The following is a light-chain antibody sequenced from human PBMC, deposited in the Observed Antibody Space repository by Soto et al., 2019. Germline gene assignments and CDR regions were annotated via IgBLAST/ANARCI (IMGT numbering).Light chain of an antibody. V-gene: IGLV2-8*01. CDR3: ISYAGSNNLV. Sequence: QSVLTQPPSASGSPGQSVTISCTGTSSDVGGYNYVSWYQQTPGKAPKLMIYEVSKRPSGVPDRFSGSKSGNTASLSVSGLQAEDEADYYCISYAGSNNLVFGGGTKLTVL. J-gene: IGLJ3*02. CDR2: EVS. CDR1: SSDVGGYNY.